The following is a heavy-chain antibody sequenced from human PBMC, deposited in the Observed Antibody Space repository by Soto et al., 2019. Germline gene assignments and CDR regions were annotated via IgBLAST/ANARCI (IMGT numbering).Heavy chain of an antibody. CDR3: TTDIWLFRQKDF. CDR1: GFTFNNAW. J-gene: IGHJ4*02. D-gene: IGHD3-22*01. V-gene: IGHV3-15*07. CDR2: IKSKTDGGTT. Sequence: GGSLRLSCAASGFTFNNAWMNWVRQAPGTGLQWVGRIKSKTDGGTTDYAAPVKGRFTISRDDSKNTVYLQMNGLKTEDTAVYFCTTDIWLFRQKDFWGQGT.